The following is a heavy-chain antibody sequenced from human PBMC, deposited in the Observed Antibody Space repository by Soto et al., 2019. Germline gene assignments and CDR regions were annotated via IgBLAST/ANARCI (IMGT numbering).Heavy chain of an antibody. V-gene: IGHV1-2*02. Sequence: GASVKVSCKASGYTFTGYYKHWVPKAPGQGLVWVGCNYPNDPRTNYAQKFQGRVTMTRDTSISTAYMELSRLRSDDTAVYYCARVPELYYYDSSGPHGAFEIWGQGTMVTVSS. D-gene: IGHD3-22*01. J-gene: IGHJ3*02. CDR3: ARVPELYYYDSSGPHGAFEI. CDR2: NYPNDPRT. CDR1: GYTFTGYY.